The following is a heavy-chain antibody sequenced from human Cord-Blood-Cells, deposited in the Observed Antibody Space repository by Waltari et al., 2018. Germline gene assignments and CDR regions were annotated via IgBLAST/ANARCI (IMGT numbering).Heavy chain of an antibody. Sequence: QVQLVESGGGVVQPGRSLRLSCAASGFTFSSYAMHWVRQAPGKGREWVAVISYNGSNKYYADSVKGRFTISRDNSKNTLYLQMNSMRAEDTAVYYCAREGRAADAFDIWGQGTMVTVSS. CDR3: AREGRAADAFDI. CDR1: GFTFSSYA. CDR2: ISYNGSNK. J-gene: IGHJ3*02. V-gene: IGHV3-30*04. D-gene: IGHD6-13*01.